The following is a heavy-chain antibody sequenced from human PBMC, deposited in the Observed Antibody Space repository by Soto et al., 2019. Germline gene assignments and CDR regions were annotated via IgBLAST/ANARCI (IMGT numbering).Heavy chain of an antibody. CDR2: ISYDGSNK. D-gene: IGHD3-3*01. Sequence: AGGSLRLSCAASGFTFSSYAMHWVRQAPGKGLEWVAVISYDGSNKYYADSVKGRFTISRDNSKNTLYLQMNSLRAEDTAVYYCAREAIFGVSRGDFYGMDVWGQGTTVTVSS. V-gene: IGHV3-30-3*01. CDR1: GFTFSSYA. J-gene: IGHJ6*02. CDR3: AREAIFGVSRGDFYGMDV.